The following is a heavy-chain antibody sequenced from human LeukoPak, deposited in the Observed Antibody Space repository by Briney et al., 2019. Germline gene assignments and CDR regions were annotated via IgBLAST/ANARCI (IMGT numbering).Heavy chain of an antibody. D-gene: IGHD3-10*01. CDR3: ARLPLLWFGESSWYFDL. J-gene: IGHJ2*01. Sequence: PSETLSLTCAVYGGSFSGYYWSWIRQPPGKGLEWIGEINHSGSTNYNPSLKSRVTISVDTSKNQFSLKLSSVTAADTAVYYCARLPLLWFGESSWYFDLWGRGTLVTVSS. CDR1: GGSFSGYY. V-gene: IGHV4-34*01. CDR2: INHSGST.